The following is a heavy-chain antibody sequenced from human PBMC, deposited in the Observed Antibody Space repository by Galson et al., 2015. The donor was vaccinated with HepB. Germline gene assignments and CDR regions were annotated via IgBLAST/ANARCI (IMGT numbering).Heavy chain of an antibody. J-gene: IGHJ3*02. CDR3: ARESQGSRAVADPRRAFDI. CDR1: GDSVSSNSAA. D-gene: IGHD6-19*01. CDR2: TYYRSKWCN. V-gene: IGHV6-1*01. Sequence: CAISGDSVSSNSAAWNWIRQSPSRGLEWLGRTYYRSKWCNDYAVSVKSRITINPDTSKNQFSLHLNSGTPEDTAVYYCARESQGSRAVADPRRAFDIWGQGTMVTVSS.